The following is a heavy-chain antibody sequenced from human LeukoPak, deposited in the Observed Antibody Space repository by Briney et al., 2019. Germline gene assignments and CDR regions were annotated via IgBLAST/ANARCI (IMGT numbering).Heavy chain of an antibody. Sequence: SVKVSCKASGGTFSSYAISWVRQAPGQGLEWMGGIIPIFGTANYAQKFQGRVTITADESTSTAYMELSSLRSEDTAVYYCARDRHYYDSLERVFDYWGQGTLVTVSS. V-gene: IGHV1-69*01. CDR2: IIPIFGTA. CDR3: ARDRHYYDSLERVFDY. J-gene: IGHJ4*02. D-gene: IGHD3-22*01. CDR1: GGTFSSYA.